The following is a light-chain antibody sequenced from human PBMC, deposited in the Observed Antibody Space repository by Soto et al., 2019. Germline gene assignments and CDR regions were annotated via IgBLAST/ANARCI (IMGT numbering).Light chain of an antibody. CDR3: QQYNSYPWT. Sequence: PSTLSASVGGRVTITCRASQSISSWLAWYQQKPGKAPKLLIYDASSLESGVPSRFSGSGSGTEFTLTISSLQPDDFATYYCQQYNSYPWTFGQGTKVDIK. V-gene: IGKV1-5*01. CDR1: QSISSW. CDR2: DAS. J-gene: IGKJ1*01.